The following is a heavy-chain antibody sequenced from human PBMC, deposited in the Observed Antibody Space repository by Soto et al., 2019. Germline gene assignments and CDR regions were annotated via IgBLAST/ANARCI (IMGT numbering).Heavy chain of an antibody. Sequence: GGSLRLSCAASGFTFSSYSMNWVRQAPGKGLEWVSYISSSSSTIYYADSVKGRFTISRDNAKNSLYLQMNSLRDEDTAVYYCARLASGLEIAAATPDSKRHYYYYGMDVWGQGTTVTVSS. D-gene: IGHD6-13*01. CDR3: ARLASGLEIAAATPDSKRHYYYYGMDV. J-gene: IGHJ6*02. CDR2: ISSSSSTI. V-gene: IGHV3-48*02. CDR1: GFTFSSYS.